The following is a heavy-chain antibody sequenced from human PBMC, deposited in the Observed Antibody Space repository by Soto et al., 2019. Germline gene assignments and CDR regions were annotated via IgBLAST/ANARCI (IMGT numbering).Heavy chain of an antibody. Sequence: GASVKVSCKASGYTFTSYAMHWVRQAPGQRLEWMGWINAGNGNTKYSQKFQGRVTITRDTSASTAYMELSSLRSEDTAVYYCARDKGGQQLVQYYFDYWGQGTLVTVSS. V-gene: IGHV1-3*01. CDR1: GYTFTSYA. CDR3: ARDKGGQQLVQYYFDY. CDR2: INAGNGNT. D-gene: IGHD6-13*01. J-gene: IGHJ4*02.